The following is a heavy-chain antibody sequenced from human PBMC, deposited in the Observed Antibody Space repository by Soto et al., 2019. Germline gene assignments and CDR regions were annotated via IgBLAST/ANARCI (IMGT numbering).Heavy chain of an antibody. CDR3: VSESYPATAFDI. CDR2: IRSRSIDM. Sequence: EVQLVESGGGLVKPGESLRLSCAASGFTFSNYNINWVRQAPGKGLVWVSSIRSRSIDMYYADSVKGRFTISRDDAKNSPSLQMNGLRAEAPAVYLCVSESYPATAFDIWGQGTMVTVSS. CDR1: GFTFSNYN. V-gene: IGHV3-21*01. J-gene: IGHJ3*02. D-gene: IGHD2-2*01.